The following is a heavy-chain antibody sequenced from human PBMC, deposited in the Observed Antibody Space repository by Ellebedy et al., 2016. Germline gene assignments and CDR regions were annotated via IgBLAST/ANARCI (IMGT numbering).Heavy chain of an antibody. CDR1: GFSFSSYG. CDR2: ISYDGEGT. CDR3: AKDTSGYYGGYFDF. J-gene: IGHJ4*02. Sequence: GGSLRLSXAASGFSFSSYGMYWVRQAPGKGLEWVAAISYDGEGTDYADAVKGRFTISRDNSEDTLFLQMNSLRAEDTAVYYCAKDTSGYYGGYFDFWGQGTLVTVSS. V-gene: IGHV3-30*18. D-gene: IGHD3-22*01.